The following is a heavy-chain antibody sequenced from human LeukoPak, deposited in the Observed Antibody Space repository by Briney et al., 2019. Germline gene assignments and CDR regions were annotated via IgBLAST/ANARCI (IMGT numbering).Heavy chain of an antibody. Sequence: SVKVSCKASGGTFSSYAISWVRQAPGQGLEWMGGIIPIFGTANYAQKFQGRVTITADESTGTAYMELSSLRSEDTAVYYCARDRGSGAYYYYGMDVWGQGTTVTVSS. J-gene: IGHJ6*02. CDR3: ARDRGSGAYYYYGMDV. CDR1: GGTFSSYA. V-gene: IGHV1-69*13. D-gene: IGHD2-15*01. CDR2: IIPIFGTA.